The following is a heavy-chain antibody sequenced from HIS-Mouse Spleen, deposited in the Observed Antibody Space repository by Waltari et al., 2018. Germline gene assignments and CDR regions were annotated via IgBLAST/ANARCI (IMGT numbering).Heavy chain of an antibody. CDR2: IWYDGSNK. J-gene: IGHJ4*02. CDR3: ARGDTAMIPRDY. V-gene: IGHV3-33*01. D-gene: IGHD5-18*01. CDR1: GFTFSSYG. Sequence: LVESGGGVVQPGRSLRLSCAASGFTFSSYGMHWVRQAPGKGLEWVAVIWYDGSNKYYADSVKGRFTISRDNSKNTLYLQMNSLRAEDTAVYYCARGDTAMIPRDYWGQGTLVTVSS.